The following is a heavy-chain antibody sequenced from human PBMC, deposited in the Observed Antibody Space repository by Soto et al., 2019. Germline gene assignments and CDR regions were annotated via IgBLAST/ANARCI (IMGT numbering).Heavy chain of an antibody. Sequence: ASVKVSCKVSGYTLTELSMHWVRQAPGKGLEWKGGFDPEDGETIYAQKFQSRVTMTEDTSTDTAYMVLSSLRFEDTAVYYCATFGYDFWSGLRFDYWGQGTLVTVSS. CDR3: ATFGYDFWSGLRFDY. CDR2: FDPEDGET. V-gene: IGHV1-24*01. CDR1: GYTLTELS. J-gene: IGHJ4*02. D-gene: IGHD3-3*01.